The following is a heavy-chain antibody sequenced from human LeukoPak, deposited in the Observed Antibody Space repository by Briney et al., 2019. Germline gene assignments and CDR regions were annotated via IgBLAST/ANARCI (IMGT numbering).Heavy chain of an antibody. J-gene: IGHJ4*02. D-gene: IGHD6-19*01. CDR1: GFTFVDYG. CDR3: ARGIAVAGTLTL. V-gene: IGHV3-9*01. Sequence: GGSLRLSCAASGFTFVDYGMHWVRHAPGKGLEWVSGSTWNRGSIGYADSVKGRFTISRDNSKNTLYLQMNSLRAEDTAVYYCARGIAVAGTLTLWGQGTLVTVSS. CDR2: STWNRGSI.